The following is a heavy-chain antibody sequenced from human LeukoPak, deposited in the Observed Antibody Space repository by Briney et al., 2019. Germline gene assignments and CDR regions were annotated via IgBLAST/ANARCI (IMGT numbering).Heavy chain of an antibody. J-gene: IGHJ4*02. V-gene: IGHV3-11*04. CDR3: ARGPGDYFDY. Sequence: GGSLRLSCAASGFTFSDYYMSWIRQAPGKGLEWVSHISSSGTTIYYADSVKGRFTISRDNTENSLYLQMNSLRADDTAVYYCARGPGDYFDYWGQGTLVTVSS. CDR2: ISSSGTTI. CDR1: GFTFSDYY. D-gene: IGHD4-17*01.